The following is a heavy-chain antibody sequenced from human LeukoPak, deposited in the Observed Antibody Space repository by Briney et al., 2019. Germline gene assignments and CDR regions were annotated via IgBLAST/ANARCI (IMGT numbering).Heavy chain of an antibody. Sequence: GGSLRLSCAASGFTFSSYAMSWVRQAPGKGLEWVSAISGSGGSTYYADSVKGRFTISRDNPKNTLYLQMNSLRAEETAVYYCPKGEATEIYYSYYGMDVWGQGTTVTVSS. CDR1: GFTFSSYA. V-gene: IGHV3-23*01. J-gene: IGHJ6*02. CDR2: ISGSGGST. D-gene: IGHD1-26*01. CDR3: PKGEATEIYYSYYGMDV.